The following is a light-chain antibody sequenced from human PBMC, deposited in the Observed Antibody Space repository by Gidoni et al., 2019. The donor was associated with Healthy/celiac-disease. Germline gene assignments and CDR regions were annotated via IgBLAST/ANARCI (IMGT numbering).Light chain of an antibody. V-gene: IGKV3-15*01. CDR1: QSVSSN. J-gene: IGKJ1*01. Sequence: EIVMTQSPATLSVSPGERATLSCRASQSVSSNLAWYKQKPGQAPRLLIYGVSTRATGIPARFSGSGSGTEFTLTISSLQSEDFAVYYCQQYNNWPRTFXQXTKVEIK. CDR2: GVS. CDR3: QQYNNWPRT.